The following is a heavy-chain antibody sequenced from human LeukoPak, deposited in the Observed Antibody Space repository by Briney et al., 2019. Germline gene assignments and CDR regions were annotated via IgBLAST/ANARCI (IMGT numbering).Heavy chain of an antibody. CDR3: AKQGGHSSSWYKYYFDY. V-gene: IGHV3-30*18. CDR2: ISYDGSNK. J-gene: IGHJ4*02. CDR1: GFTFSSYG. D-gene: IGHD6-13*01. Sequence: GGSLRLSCAASGFTFSSYGMHWVRQAPGKGLEWVAVISYDGSNKYYADPVKGRFTISRDNSKNTLYLQMNSLRAEDTAVYYCAKQGGHSSSWYKYYFDYWGQGTLVTVSS.